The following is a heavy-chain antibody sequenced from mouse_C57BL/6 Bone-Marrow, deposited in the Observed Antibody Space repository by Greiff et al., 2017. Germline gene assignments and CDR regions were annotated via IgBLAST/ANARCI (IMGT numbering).Heavy chain of an antibody. CDR2: IWSGGST. CDR3: ARNSNPWVAY. J-gene: IGHJ3*01. CDR1: GFSFTSYG. Sequence: VQLQQSGPGLVPPSQSLSITCTVSGFSFTSYGVHWVRQSPGKGLEWLGVIWSGGSTDYNAAFLSRLIISKYNSKGQVFFKMNSLQANDTAIYYCARNSNPWVAYWGQGTLVTVSA. V-gene: IGHV2-2*02. D-gene: IGHD2-5*01.